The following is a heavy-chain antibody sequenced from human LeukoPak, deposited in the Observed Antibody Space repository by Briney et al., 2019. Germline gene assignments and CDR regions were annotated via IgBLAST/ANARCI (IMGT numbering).Heavy chain of an antibody. CDR3: ATGGGYYYSH. Sequence: GGSLRLSCAASGFPFSSYGVHWVRQAPDKGLEWVAVAYGDGDSKYYADSVKGRFSISKDISQNTLSPQMSSLRAEDTAVYFCATGGGYYYSHWGQGTPVTVSS. CDR2: AYGDGDSK. J-gene: IGHJ4*02. D-gene: IGHD3-22*01. CDR1: GFPFSSYG. V-gene: IGHV3-33*01.